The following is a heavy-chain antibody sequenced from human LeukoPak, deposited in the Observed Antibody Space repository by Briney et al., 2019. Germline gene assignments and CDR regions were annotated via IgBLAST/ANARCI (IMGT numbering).Heavy chain of an antibody. CDR2: ISAYNGNT. CDR3: AMGQLADFDY. D-gene: IGHD1-1*01. Sequence: EWMGWISAYNGNTNYAQKLQGRVTMTTDTSTSTAYMELRSLRSDDTAVYYCAMGQLADFDYWGQGTLVTVSS. J-gene: IGHJ4*02. V-gene: IGHV1-18*01.